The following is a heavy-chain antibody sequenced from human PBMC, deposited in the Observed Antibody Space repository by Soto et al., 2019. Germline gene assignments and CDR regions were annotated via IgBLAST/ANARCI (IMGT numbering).Heavy chain of an antibody. J-gene: IGHJ6*02. D-gene: IGHD3-3*01. CDR1: GYTFTSYG. CDR2: NSAYNGNT. CDR3: ARSLYDFWSGYSGPYGMDV. Sequence: ASVKVSCKASGYTFTSYGISWVRQAPGQGLEWMGWNSAYNGNTNYAQKLQGRVTMTTDTSTSTAYMELRSLRSDDTAVYYCARSLYDFWSGYSGPYGMDVWGQGTTVTVSS. V-gene: IGHV1-18*04.